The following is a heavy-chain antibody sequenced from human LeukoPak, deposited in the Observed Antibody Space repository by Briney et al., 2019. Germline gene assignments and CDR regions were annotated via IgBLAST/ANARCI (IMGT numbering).Heavy chain of an antibody. J-gene: IGHJ4*02. CDR1: GYTFTSYY. CDR3: AREREYSGYDSDY. V-gene: IGHV1-2*02. Sequence: ASVKVSCMASGYTFTSYYMHWVRQAPGQGLEWMGWINPNSGGTKYAQKFQGRVTLTRDTSMSTAYMELSRLRSDDTAVYYCAREREYSGYDSDYWGQGTLVTVSS. D-gene: IGHD5-12*01. CDR2: INPNSGGT.